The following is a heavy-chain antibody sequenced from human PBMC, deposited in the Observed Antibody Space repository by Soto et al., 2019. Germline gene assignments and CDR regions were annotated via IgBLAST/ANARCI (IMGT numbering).Heavy chain of an antibody. V-gene: IGHV4-39*01. CDR1: GGSISSSSYY. CDR2: IYYSGSP. CDR3: ARHVTEAQKGSDAFDI. Sequence: SETLSLTCTVSGGSISSSSYYWGWIRQPPGKGLEWIGSIYYSGSPYYNPSLKSRITISVDTSKNQFSLKLSSVTAADTAVYYCARHVTEAQKGSDAFDIWGQGTMVTVSS. J-gene: IGHJ3*02.